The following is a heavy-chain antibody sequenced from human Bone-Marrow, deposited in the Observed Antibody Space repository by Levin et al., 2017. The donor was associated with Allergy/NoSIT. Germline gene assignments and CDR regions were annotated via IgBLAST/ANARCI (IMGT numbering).Heavy chain of an antibody. J-gene: IGHJ3*01. V-gene: IGHV3-9*01. D-gene: IGHD1-20*01. CDR3: AKGPMTITDDAFDL. CDR2: ISWNSNSL. CDR1: GFTFNDYA. Sequence: GGSLRLSCAASGFTFNDYAMHWVRQAPGKGLEWVSGISWNSNSLGYADSVKGRFTISRDNVKNSLYLQMNTLRAEDTALYYCAKGPMTITDDAFDLWGQGTLVTVSS.